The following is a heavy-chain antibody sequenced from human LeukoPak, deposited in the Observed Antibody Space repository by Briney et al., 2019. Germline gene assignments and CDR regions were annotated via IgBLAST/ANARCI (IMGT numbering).Heavy chain of an antibody. D-gene: IGHD3-10*01. V-gene: IGHV1-2*02. CDR2: INPNSGGT. CDR1: GYTFTGYY. Sequence: ASVKVSCKASGYTFTGYYMHWVRQAPGQGLEWMGWINPNSGGTNYAQKFQGRVTMTRDTSISTAYMELSRLRSDDTAVYYCAREDSNAYYYGSGKSHLDVWGIGTTVTISS. J-gene: IGHJ6*04. CDR3: AREDSNAYYYGSGKSHLDV.